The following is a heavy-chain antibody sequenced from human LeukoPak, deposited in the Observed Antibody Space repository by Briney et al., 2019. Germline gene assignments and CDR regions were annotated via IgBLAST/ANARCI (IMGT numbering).Heavy chain of an antibody. J-gene: IGHJ4*02. V-gene: IGHV4-61*01. D-gene: IGHD3-22*01. CDR3: ARDSATYDSSGYYYVY. Sequence: SETLSLTCTVSGGSVSSGSYYWSWIRQPPGKGLEWIGYIYYSGSTNYNPSLKRLVTISVDPSKNQFSLKLSSVTAADTAVYYCARDSATYDSSGYYYVYWGQGTLVTVSS. CDR2: IYYSGST. CDR1: GGSVSSGSYY.